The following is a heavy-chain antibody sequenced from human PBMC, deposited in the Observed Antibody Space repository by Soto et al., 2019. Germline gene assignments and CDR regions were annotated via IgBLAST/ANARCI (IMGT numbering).Heavy chain of an antibody. V-gene: IGHV3-23*01. J-gene: IGHJ6*03. D-gene: IGHD1-1*01. CDR1: GFTFSSYA. CDR3: AKETGTEPYYYYYMDV. Sequence: TGGSLRLSCAASGFTFSSYAMSWFRQAPGKGLEWVSAISGSGGSTYYADTVKGRFTISRDNSKNTLYLQMNSLRAEDTVVYYCAKETGTEPYYYYYMDVWGKGTTVTVSS. CDR2: ISGSGGST.